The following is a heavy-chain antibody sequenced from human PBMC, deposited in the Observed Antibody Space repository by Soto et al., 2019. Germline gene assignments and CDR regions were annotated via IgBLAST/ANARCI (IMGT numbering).Heavy chain of an antibody. CDR3: VRVFSNLCGGKDSYYCNY. J-gene: IGHJ4*02. V-gene: IGHV4-34*01. CDR2: INHSGST. Sequence: QVQLQQWGAGLLKPSETLSLTCAVYGGSFSGYYWSWIRQPPGKGLAWIGEINHSGSTNYNPSLSNGLTISVDAASNRFSVKFSSVTGAETAVYYCVRVFSNLCGGKDSYYCNYWGQGSLVTVS. CDR1: GGSFSGYY. D-gene: IGHD2-21*01.